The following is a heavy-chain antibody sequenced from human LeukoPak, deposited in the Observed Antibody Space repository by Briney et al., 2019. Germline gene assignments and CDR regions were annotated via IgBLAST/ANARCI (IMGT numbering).Heavy chain of an antibody. Sequence: SETLSLTCAVYGGSFSGYYWSWIRQPPGKGLEWIGETNHSGSTNYNPSLKCRVTISVDTSKNQFSLKLSSVTAADTAVYYCARGVQDIVLWVPRPKSYYMDVWGKGTTVTVSS. CDR1: GGSFSGYY. D-gene: IGHD2-8*02. J-gene: IGHJ6*03. V-gene: IGHV4-34*01. CDR3: ARGVQDIVLWVPRPKSYYMDV. CDR2: TNHSGST.